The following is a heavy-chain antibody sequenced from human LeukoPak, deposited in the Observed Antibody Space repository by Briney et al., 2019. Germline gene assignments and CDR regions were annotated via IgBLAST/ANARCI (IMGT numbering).Heavy chain of an antibody. CDR1: GFTFSSYA. CDR3: ARGIAAAVAAFDY. CDR2: ITSNGGST. Sequence: PGGSLRLSCSASGFTFSSYAMNWVRQAPGKGLEYVSAITSNGGSTYYADSVKGRFTISRDNSKNTLYLQMGSLRAEDMAVYYCARGIAAAVAAFDYWGQGTLVTVSS. J-gene: IGHJ4*02. V-gene: IGHV3-64*02. D-gene: IGHD6-13*01.